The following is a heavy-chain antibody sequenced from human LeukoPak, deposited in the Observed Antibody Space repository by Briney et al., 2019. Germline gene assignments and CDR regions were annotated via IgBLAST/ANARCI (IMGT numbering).Heavy chain of an antibody. J-gene: IGHJ6*04. D-gene: IGHD6-13*01. CDR3: ARAAAGPYYYYYYGMDV. CDR2: ISWDGGST. V-gene: IGHV3-43D*04. CDR1: GFTFDDCA. Sequence: GGSLRLSCAASGFTFDDCAMHWARQAPGKGLGWVSLISWDGGSTYYADSVKGRFTISRDNSKNSLYLQMNSLRAEDTALYYCARAAAGPYYYYYYGMDVWGKGTTVTVSS.